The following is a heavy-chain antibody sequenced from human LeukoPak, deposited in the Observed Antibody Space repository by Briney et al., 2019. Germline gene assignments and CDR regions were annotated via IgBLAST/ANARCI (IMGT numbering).Heavy chain of an antibody. Sequence: ASVKVSRKASGYTFTSYDINWVRQANGQGLEWMGWISTNSDIRTYAQTLQGRFTMTTDTATTTAYMELNNLTFDDTAVYYCARDWDAMNNCFDPWGQGTLVTVSS. D-gene: IGHD1-26*01. CDR3: ARDWDAMNNCFDP. V-gene: IGHV1-18*01. CDR2: ISTNSDIR. J-gene: IGHJ5*02. CDR1: GYTFTSYD.